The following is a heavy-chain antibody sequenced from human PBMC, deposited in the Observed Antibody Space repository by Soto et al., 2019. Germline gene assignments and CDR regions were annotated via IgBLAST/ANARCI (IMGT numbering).Heavy chain of an antibody. J-gene: IGHJ4*02. V-gene: IGHV1-2*02. CDR2: INPNSGGT. CDR1: GYTFTGYY. Sequence: ASVKVSCKASGYTFTGYYMHWVRQAPGQGLEWMGWINPNSGGTNYAQKFQGRVTMTRDTSISTAYMELSRLRSDDTAVYYCARVRVIRGVIPSHFGLWGQGTLVTVSS. D-gene: IGHD3-10*01. CDR3: ARVRVIRGVIPSHFGL.